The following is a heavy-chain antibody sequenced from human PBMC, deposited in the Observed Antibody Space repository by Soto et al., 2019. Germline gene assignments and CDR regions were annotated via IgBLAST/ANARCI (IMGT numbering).Heavy chain of an antibody. CDR3: ARDVGATDY. D-gene: IGHD1-26*01. V-gene: IGHV1-3*01. J-gene: IGHJ4*02. Sequence: QVQLVQSGAEVKKPGASVKVSCKASGYTFTSYAMHWVRQAPGQGLEWMGWINAGNGNTKYSQKFQVRVTISRDTSASTAYMELRSLRSEDTAVYYCARDVGATDYWGPGTLVTVAS. CDR2: INAGNGNT. CDR1: GYTFTSYA.